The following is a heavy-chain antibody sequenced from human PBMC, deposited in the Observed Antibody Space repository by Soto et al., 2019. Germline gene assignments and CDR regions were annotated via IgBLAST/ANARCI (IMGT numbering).Heavy chain of an antibody. Sequence: SETLSLTCTVSGGSISSYYWSWIRQPPGKGLEWIGYIYYSGSTNYNPSLKSRVTISVDTSKNQFSLKLSSVTAADTAVYYCARQRVVAATPLDWFDPWGQGTLVTVSS. J-gene: IGHJ5*02. CDR2: IYYSGST. D-gene: IGHD2-15*01. CDR1: GGSISSYY. CDR3: ARQRVVAATPLDWFDP. V-gene: IGHV4-59*08.